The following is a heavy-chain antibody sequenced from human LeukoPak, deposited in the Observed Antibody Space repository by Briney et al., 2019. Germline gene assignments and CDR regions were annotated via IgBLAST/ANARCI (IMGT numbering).Heavy chain of an antibody. CDR2: IKQDGSEK. D-gene: IGHD3-22*01. CDR1: GFTFSSYW. V-gene: IGHV3-7*01. Sequence: QSGGSLRLSCAASGFTFSSYWMSWVRQAPGKGLELVANIKQDGSEKYYVDSVKGRFTISRDNAKNSLYLQMNSLRAEDTAVYYCARDYYDSSDRFDYWGQGTLVTVSS. J-gene: IGHJ4*02. CDR3: ARDYYDSSDRFDY.